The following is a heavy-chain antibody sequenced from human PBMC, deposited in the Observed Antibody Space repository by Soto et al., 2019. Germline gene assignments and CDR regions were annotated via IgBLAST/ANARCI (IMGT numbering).Heavy chain of an antibody. CDR1: GFTFSSYG. CDR2: ISYDGSNK. D-gene: IGHD2-2*01. V-gene: IGHV3-30*18. J-gene: IGHJ6*02. CDR3: AKAFFVVVPAALADYYYGMDV. Sequence: PGGSLRLSCAASGFTFSSYGMHWARQAPGKGLEWVAVISYDGSNKYYADSVKGRFTISRDNSKNTLYLQMNSLRAEDTAVYYCAKAFFVVVPAALADYYYGMDVWGQGTTVTVSS.